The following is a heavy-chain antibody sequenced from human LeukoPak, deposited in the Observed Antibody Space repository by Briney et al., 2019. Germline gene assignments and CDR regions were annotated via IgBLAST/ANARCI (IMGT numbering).Heavy chain of an antibody. CDR3: AKGSSYSSSCDA. V-gene: IGHV3-30*02. Sequence: GGSLRLSCAASGFTFSSYGMHWVRQAPGKGLEWVAVTWYSGSNKYYADSVKGRFTISRDNSKNTLYLQMNSLRAEDTAVYYCAKGSSYSSSCDAWGQGTLVTVSS. J-gene: IGHJ5*02. CDR1: GFTFSSYG. D-gene: IGHD6-13*01. CDR2: TWYSGSNK.